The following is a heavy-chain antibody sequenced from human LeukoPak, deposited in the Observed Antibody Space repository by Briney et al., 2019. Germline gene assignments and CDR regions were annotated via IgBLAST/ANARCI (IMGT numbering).Heavy chain of an antibody. V-gene: IGHV3-23*01. Sequence: GGSLRLSCAASGFTFSSYAMSWVRQARGGGLEWVSAISGSGGSTYYADSVKGRFTISRDNSKHTLYLHMNSLRAEDTAVYYCAKDRQSIVVVIIDYWGQGTLVTVSS. CDR3: AKDRQSIVVVIIDY. D-gene: IGHD3-22*01. CDR1: GFTFSSYA. CDR2: ISGSGGST. J-gene: IGHJ4*02.